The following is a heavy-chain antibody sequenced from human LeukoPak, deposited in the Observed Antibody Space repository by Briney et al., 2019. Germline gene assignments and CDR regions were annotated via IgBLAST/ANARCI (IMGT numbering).Heavy chain of an antibody. V-gene: IGHV3-30*04. CDR1: VLTFSSYA. D-gene: IGHD2-15*01. Sequence: GGSLRLSCAPSVLTFSSYAMQWVRQAPVKGLEWGAVISYNGRNKYYADSAKGRFTISRDNCKNSLYLQMNSLRAQDTAVYYCARDSFCCSGGSCYYSENFDYWGQGTLVTVSS. CDR3: ARDSFCCSGGSCYYSENFDY. J-gene: IGHJ4*02. CDR2: ISYNGRNK.